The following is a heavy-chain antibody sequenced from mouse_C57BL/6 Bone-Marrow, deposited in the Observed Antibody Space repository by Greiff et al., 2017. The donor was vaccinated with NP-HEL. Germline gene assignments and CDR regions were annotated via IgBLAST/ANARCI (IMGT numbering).Heavy chain of an antibody. CDR1: GFNIKDDY. V-gene: IGHV14-4*01. Sequence: VQLQQSGAELVRPGASVKLSCPASGFNIKDDYMHWVKQRPEQGLEWIGWIDPENGDTEYASKFQGKATITADPSSNPAYLQLSSLTSEDTAVYYCTTALFAYWGQGTLVTVSA. CDR3: TTALFAY. CDR2: IDPENGDT. J-gene: IGHJ3*01.